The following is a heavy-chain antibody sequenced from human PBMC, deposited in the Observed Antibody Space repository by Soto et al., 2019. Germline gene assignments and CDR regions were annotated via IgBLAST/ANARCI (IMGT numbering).Heavy chain of an antibody. V-gene: IGHV4-38-2*01. CDR1: GYSISSGYY. CDR3: ARAGHYFTFDI. CDR2: IYHSGST. Sequence: SETLSLTCAVSGYSISSGYYWGWIRQPPGKGLEWIGSIYHSGSTYYNPSLKSRVTISVDTSKNQFSLKLSSVTAADTAVYYCARAGHYFTFDIWGQGTMVTVSS. J-gene: IGHJ3*02. D-gene: IGHD3-10*01.